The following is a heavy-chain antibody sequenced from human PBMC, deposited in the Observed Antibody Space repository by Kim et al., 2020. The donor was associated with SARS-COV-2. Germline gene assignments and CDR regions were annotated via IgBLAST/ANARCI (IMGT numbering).Heavy chain of an antibody. CDR2: IKQDGSEK. J-gene: IGHJ3*02. Sequence: GGSLRLSCAASGFTFSSYWMSWVRQAPGKGLEWVANIKQDGSEKYYVDSVKGRFTISRDNAKNSLYLQMNSLRAEDTAVYYCARDPRYSETRIMITFGGVTDAFDIWGQGTMVTVSS. CDR3: ARDPRYSETRIMITFGGVTDAFDI. CDR1: GFTFSSYW. V-gene: IGHV3-7*01. D-gene: IGHD3-16*01.